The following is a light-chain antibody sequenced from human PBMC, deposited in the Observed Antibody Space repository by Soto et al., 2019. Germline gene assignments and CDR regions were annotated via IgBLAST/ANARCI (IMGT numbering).Light chain of an antibody. V-gene: IGKV1-27*01. J-gene: IGKJ3*01. Sequence: DIQMTQSPSSLSASVGDRVTITCRASQGISNYIAWYQQKPGKAPKLLISAASTLHSGVPSRFSGSGSWTDFTLTISSLQPEDVATYSCQKYNSVPLFGPGTKVDIK. CDR3: QKYNSVPL. CDR1: QGISNY. CDR2: AAS.